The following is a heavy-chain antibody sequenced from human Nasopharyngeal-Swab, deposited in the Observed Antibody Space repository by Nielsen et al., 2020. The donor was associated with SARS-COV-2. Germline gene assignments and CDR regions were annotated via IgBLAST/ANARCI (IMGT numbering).Heavy chain of an antibody. CDR3: ARVYCTNGVCSPPEYYYYYYMDV. V-gene: IGHV1-8*01. CDR2: MNPNSGNT. D-gene: IGHD2-8*01. Sequence: SVKVSCKASGYTFTSYDINWVRQATGQGLEWMGWMNPNSGNTGYAQKLQGRVTMTRNTSISTAYMELSSLRSEDTAVYYCARVYCTNGVCSPPEYYYYYYMDVWGKGTTVTVSS. CDR1: GYTFTSYD. J-gene: IGHJ6*03.